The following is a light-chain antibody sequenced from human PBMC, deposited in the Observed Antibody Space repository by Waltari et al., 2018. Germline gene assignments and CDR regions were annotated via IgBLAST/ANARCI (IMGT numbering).Light chain of an antibody. V-gene: IGKV2-28*01. J-gene: IGKJ3*01. CDR1: QSLLRRPGSNY. Sequence: DIVMTQSPLSLPVTPGRPASIPCSARQSLLRRPGSNYLGWYLQKPGPTPQLLIYLGSNPASGVPDRFSGSRAGADFTLKISRVEAEDVGVYYCMQALQTSGTLGPGTKVDIK. CDR2: LGS. CDR3: MQALQTSGT.